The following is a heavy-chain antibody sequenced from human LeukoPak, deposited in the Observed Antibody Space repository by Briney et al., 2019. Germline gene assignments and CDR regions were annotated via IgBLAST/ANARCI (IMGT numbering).Heavy chain of an antibody. CDR1: GLIFSSYW. V-gene: IGHV3-30-3*01. CDR3: ARESQRLEDYITIFGVVKD. D-gene: IGHD3-3*01. J-gene: IGHJ4*02. Sequence: GGSLRLSCAASGLIFSSYWMSWVRQAPGKGLEWVAVISYDGSNKYYADSVKGRFTISRDNSKNTLYLQMNSLRAEDTAVYYCARESQRLEDYITIFGVVKDWGQGTLVTVSS. CDR2: ISYDGSNK.